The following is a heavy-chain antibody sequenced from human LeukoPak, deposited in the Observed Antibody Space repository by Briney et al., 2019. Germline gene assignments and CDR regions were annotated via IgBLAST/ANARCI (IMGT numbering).Heavy chain of an antibody. CDR3: ARIHIVRGGEPFDY. Sequence: SGPTLVNPTQTLTLTCTFSGFSLSTSGMSVSWIRQPPGKALEWLARIDWDDDKYYSTSLKTRLTISKDASKNQVVLTMTNMGPVDTATYYCARIHIVRGGEPFDYWGQGTLVTVSS. CDR2: IDWDDDK. CDR1: GFSLSTSGMS. V-gene: IGHV2-70*11. D-gene: IGHD1-26*01. J-gene: IGHJ4*02.